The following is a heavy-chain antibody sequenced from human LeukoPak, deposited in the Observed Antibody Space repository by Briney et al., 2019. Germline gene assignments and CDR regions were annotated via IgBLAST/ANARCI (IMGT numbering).Heavy chain of an antibody. D-gene: IGHD1-26*01. CDR3: ARVLTNSGSYYFDY. CDR1: GFSVISHY. J-gene: IGHJ4*02. V-gene: IGHV3-53*01. CDR2: IYSGGGT. Sequence: PGGSLRLSCAASGFSVISHYMSWVRQAPGRGLEWVSVIYSGGGTYYADSVKGRFTISRDNSKNTLYLQMNSLRAEDMAVYYCARVLTNSGSYYFDYWGQGTLVTVSS.